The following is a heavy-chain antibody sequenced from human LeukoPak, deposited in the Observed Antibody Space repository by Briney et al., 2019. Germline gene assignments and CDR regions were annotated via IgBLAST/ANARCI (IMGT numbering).Heavy chain of an antibody. CDR1: GFTFSSYA. Sequence: GGSLRLSCAASGFTFSSYAMRWVRQAPGKGLEWVAVISYDGSNKYYADSVKGRFTISRDNSKNTLYLQMNSLRAEDTAVYYCARGPIAVAGIFDYWGQGTLVTVSS. V-gene: IGHV3-30*04. J-gene: IGHJ4*02. CDR2: ISYDGSNK. D-gene: IGHD6-19*01. CDR3: ARGPIAVAGIFDY.